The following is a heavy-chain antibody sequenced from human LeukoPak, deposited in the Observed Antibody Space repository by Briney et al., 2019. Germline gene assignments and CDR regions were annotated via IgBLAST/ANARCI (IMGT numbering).Heavy chain of an antibody. CDR2: INPYNGNT. V-gene: IGHV1-18*01. CDR3: ARGVYYYDSSGGDAFDI. D-gene: IGHD3-22*01. J-gene: IGHJ3*02. CDR1: GYTFTSYG. Sequence: ASVKVSCKTSGYTFTSYGISWVRQAPVQGLAWMGWINPYNGNTNYAQNLQGRVTMTTDTSTSTAYMELRSLRSDDTAVYYCARGVYYYDSSGGDAFDIWGQGTMVTVSS.